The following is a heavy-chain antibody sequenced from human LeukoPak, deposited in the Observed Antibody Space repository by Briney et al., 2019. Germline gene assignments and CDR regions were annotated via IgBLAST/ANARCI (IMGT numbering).Heavy chain of an antibody. CDR3: ARHASYGDYASNWFDP. CDR2: ISSSSSYI. D-gene: IGHD4-17*01. CDR1: GFTFSSYS. Sequence: GGSLRLSCAASGFTFSSYSMNWVRQAPGKGREWASSISSSSSYIYYADSVKGRFAISRDNAKNPLYLQMNSLRAEDTAVYYCARHASYGDYASNWFDPWGQGTLVTVSS. V-gene: IGHV3-21*01. J-gene: IGHJ5*02.